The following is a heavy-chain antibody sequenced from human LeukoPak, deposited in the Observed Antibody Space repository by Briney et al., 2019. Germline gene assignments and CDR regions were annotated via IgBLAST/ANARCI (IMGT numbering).Heavy chain of an antibody. CDR2: IDPGDSFT. D-gene: IGHD2-8*02. V-gene: IGHV5-10-1*01. CDR1: GYSFPSYW. J-gene: IGHJ4*02. CDR3: ARDGGGVSSWVSH. Sequence: GESLKISCKGSGYSFPSYWISWVRQMPGKGLEWMGRIDPGDSFTKYRPSLEGRVTISADKSLSTVYLQWNSLKASDTAIYYCARDGGGVSSWVSHWGQGTLVTVSS.